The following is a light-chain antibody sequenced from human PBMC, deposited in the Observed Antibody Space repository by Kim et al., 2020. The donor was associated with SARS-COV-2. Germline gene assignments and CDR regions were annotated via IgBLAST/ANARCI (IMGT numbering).Light chain of an antibody. CDR3: QPYYSYPLP. Sequence: ASQRDKITFTCLASQGIGCYLAWSQKNPGKAPTLLICAACTLLSGVPSRYSGSGSGPDFTLTIRCLQSGDFATYYCQPYYSYPLPLGGGTKVEIK. CDR2: AAC. J-gene: IGKJ4*01. CDR1: QGIGCY. V-gene: IGKV1-8*01.